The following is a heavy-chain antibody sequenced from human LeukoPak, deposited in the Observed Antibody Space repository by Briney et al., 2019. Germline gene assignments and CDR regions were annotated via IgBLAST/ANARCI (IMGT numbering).Heavy chain of an antibody. V-gene: IGHV1-18*01. J-gene: IGHJ4*02. Sequence: ASVKVSCKASGYTFTSYGISWVRQAPGQGLEWMGWISAYNGNTNYAQKLQGRVTMTTDTSTSTAYMELRSLRSDDTAVYYCARNMYYYDSSGYAHFDHWGQGTLVTVSS. CDR1: GYTFTSYG. CDR3: ARNMYYYDSSGYAHFDH. D-gene: IGHD3-22*01. CDR2: ISAYNGNT.